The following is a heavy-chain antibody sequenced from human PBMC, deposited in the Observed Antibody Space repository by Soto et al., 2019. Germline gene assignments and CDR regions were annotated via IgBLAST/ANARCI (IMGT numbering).Heavy chain of an antibody. CDR3: ARGPPNSI. J-gene: IGHJ4*02. V-gene: IGHV4-30-2*01. CDR2: IYHSGSP. CDR1: GGSISSGGYS. Sequence: PSETLCLTCAVSGGSISSGGYSWSWIRQPPGKGLEWIGYIYHSGSPYYNPSLKSRVTISVDRSKNQFSLKLSSVTAADTAVYYCARGPPNSIWGQGTLVTVSS. D-gene: IGHD3-22*01.